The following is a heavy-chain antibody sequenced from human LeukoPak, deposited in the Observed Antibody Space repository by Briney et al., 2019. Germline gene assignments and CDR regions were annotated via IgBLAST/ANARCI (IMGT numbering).Heavy chain of an antibody. CDR3: GRETEYSNNWFDP. CDR1: GFTFSSYW. D-gene: IGHD6-6*01. V-gene: IGHV3-74*01. Sequence: GGSLRLSCAASGFTFSSYWMHWVRQAPGKGLVWVSRINSDGSSTSYADSVKGRFTISRDYAKNTLYLQMNSLRAEDTAVYYCGRETEYSNNWFDPWGQGTLVTVSS. J-gene: IGHJ5*02. CDR2: INSDGSST.